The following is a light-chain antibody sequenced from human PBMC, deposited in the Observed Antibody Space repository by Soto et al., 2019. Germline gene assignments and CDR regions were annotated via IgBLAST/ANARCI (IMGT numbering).Light chain of an antibody. CDR1: QGIGSA. CDR2: DAS. CDR3: QQYDSSPRT. J-gene: IGKJ1*01. Sequence: AAQLTQSPSSLSASVGDRVTISCRASQGIGSALAWYQQKPGKAPKVLIYDASSLKSGVPSRFSGSGSGTDFTLTISSLQPEDFAVYWCQQYDSSPRTFGQGTKVEIK. V-gene: IGKV1-13*02.